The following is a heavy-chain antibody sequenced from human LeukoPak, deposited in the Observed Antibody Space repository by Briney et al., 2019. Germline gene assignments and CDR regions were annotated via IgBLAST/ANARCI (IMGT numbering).Heavy chain of an antibody. D-gene: IGHD5-24*01. CDR3: ARGGRRDGHNFGY. CDR2: IYYSGST. CDR1: GGSISSGGYY. V-gene: IGHV4-61*08. Sequence: SETLSLTCTVSGGSISSGGYYWTWIRQYPGKGLEWIGYIYYSGSTNYNPSLKSRVTISVDTSKNQFSLKLSSVTAADTAVYYCARGGRRDGHNFGYWGQGTLVTVSS. J-gene: IGHJ4*02.